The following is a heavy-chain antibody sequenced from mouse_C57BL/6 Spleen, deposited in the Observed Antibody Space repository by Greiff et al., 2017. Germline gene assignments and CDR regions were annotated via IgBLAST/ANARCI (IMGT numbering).Heavy chain of an antibody. CDR1: GFTFSDYG. V-gene: IGHV5-17*01. CDR3: ARSSFRNYFDY. Sequence: EVKLMESGGGLVKPGGSLKLSCAASGFTFSDYGMHWVRQAPEKGLEWVAYISSGSSTIYYADTVKGRFTISSDNAKNTLFLQMTSLRSEDTAMYYCARSSFRNYFDYWGQGTTLTVSS. D-gene: IGHD1-2*01. CDR2: ISSGSSTI. J-gene: IGHJ2*01.